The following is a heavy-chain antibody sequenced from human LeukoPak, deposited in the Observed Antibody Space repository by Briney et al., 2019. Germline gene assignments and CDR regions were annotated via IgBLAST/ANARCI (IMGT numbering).Heavy chain of an antibody. CDR2: INHSGST. J-gene: IGHJ4*02. V-gene: IGHV4-34*01. Sequence: SETLSLTCAVYGGSFSGYYWSWIRQPPGKGLEWIGEINHSGSTNYNPSLKSRVTMSVDTSKNQFSLKLSSVTAADTAVYYCARDLGGPFDYWGQGTLVTVSS. CDR3: ARDLGGPFDY. CDR1: GGSFSGYY. D-gene: IGHD3-16*01.